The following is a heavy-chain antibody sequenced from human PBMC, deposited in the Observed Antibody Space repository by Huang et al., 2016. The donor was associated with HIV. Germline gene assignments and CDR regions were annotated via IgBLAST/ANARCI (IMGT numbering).Heavy chain of an antibody. CDR2: INPMEGST. J-gene: IGHJ4*02. V-gene: IGHV1-46*01. CDR1: GYAFTSYY. Sequence: QVQLVQSGAEVKKPGASVKVSCKASGYAFTSYYMHWVRQAPGQGLEWMGIINPMEGSTSYAQKFQGRGTTTRDTSTNTVFMELSSLRSEDTAVYYCARDRDFYDSSGYWGFNYFDYWGQGTLVTVSS. D-gene: IGHD3-22*01. CDR3: ARDRDFYDSSGYWGFNYFDY.